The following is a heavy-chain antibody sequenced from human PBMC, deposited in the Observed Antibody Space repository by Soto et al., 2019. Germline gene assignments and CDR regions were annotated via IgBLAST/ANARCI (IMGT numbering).Heavy chain of an antibody. J-gene: IGHJ5*02. D-gene: IGHD1-26*01. CDR1: GFTFSSYD. V-gene: IGHV3-13*01. CDR2: IGTAGDT. CDR3: ARDGGSGSYVP. Sequence: GGSLRLSCAASGFTFSSYDMHWVRQATGKGLEWVSAIGTAGDTYYPGSVKGRFTISRENAKNSLYLQMNSLRAEDTAVYYCARDGGSGSYVPWGQGTLVTVSS.